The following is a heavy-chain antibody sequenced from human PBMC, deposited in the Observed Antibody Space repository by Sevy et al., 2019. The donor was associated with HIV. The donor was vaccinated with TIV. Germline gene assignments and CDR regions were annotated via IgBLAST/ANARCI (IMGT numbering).Heavy chain of an antibody. CDR1: GGSFSGYY. Sequence: SETLSLTCAVYGGSFSGYYWSWIRQPPGKGLEWIGEINHSGSTNYNPSLKSRVTISVDTSKNRFSLKLSSVTAADTAVYYCARGNYDFWSGYFVSAFDIWGQGTMVTVSS. CDR3: ARGNYDFWSGYFVSAFDI. D-gene: IGHD3-3*01. V-gene: IGHV4-34*01. J-gene: IGHJ3*02. CDR2: INHSGST.